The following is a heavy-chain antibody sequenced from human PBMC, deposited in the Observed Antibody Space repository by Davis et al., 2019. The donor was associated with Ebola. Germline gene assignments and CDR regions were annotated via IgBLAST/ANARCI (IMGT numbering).Heavy chain of an antibody. CDR3: ARTILDCSGGSCYYNWFDP. CDR1: GFSLSTSGMC. CDR2: IDWDDDK. D-gene: IGHD2-15*01. Sequence: SGPTLVKPTQTLTLTYTFSGFSLSTSGMCVSWIRQPPGKALEWLALIDWDDDKYYSTSLKTRLTISKDTSKNQVVLTMTNMDPVDTATYYCARTILDCSGGSCYYNWFDPWGQGTLVTVSS. J-gene: IGHJ5*02. V-gene: IGHV2-70*01.